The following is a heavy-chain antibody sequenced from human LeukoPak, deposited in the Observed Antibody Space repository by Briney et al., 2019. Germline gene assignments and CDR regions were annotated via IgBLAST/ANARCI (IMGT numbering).Heavy chain of an antibody. D-gene: IGHD4-17*01. CDR3: ASNSPTVTTKGVNY. CDR1: GGSFSGYY. J-gene: IGHJ4*02. Sequence: SETLSLTCAVYGGSFSGYYWSWIRQPPGKGLEWIGEINHSGSTNYNPSLKSRVTISVDTSKNQFSLKLSSVTAADTAVYYCASNSPTVTTKGVNYWGQGTLVIVSS. CDR2: INHSGST. V-gene: IGHV4-34*01.